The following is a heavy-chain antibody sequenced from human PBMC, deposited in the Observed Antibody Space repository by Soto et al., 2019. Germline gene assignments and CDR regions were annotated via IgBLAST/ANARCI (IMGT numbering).Heavy chain of an antibody. CDR2: IIPIFGTA. J-gene: IGHJ4*02. CDR3: ARSGSYLVWRFDY. Sequence: GASVKVSCKASGGTFSSYAISWVRQAPGQGLEWMGGIIPIFGTANYAQKFQGRVTITADESTSTAYMELSSPRSEDTAVYYCARSGSYLVWRFDYWGQGTLVTVSS. CDR1: GGTFSSYA. V-gene: IGHV1-69*13. D-gene: IGHD1-26*01.